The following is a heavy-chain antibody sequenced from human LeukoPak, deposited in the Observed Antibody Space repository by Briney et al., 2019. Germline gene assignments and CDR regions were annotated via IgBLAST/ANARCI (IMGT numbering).Heavy chain of an antibody. CDR1: GYTFTGYY. CDR2: INPNSGGT. J-gene: IGHJ2*01. D-gene: IGHD2-2*02. V-gene: IGHV1-2*06. Sequence: ASVKVSCKASGYTFTGYYMHWVRQAPGQGLEWMGRINPNSGGTNYAQKFQGRVTMTRDTSISTAYMELSRLRSDDTAVYYCARAVLILGYCSSTSCYTEGPGRDFDLWGRGTLVTVSS. CDR3: ARAVLILGYCSSTSCYTEGPGRDFDL.